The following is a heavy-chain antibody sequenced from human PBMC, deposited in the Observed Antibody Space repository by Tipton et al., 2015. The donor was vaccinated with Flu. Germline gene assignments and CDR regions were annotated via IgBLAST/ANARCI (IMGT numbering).Heavy chain of an antibody. CDR3: ARHTGDSVRGVIDY. Sequence: AVSGFTLTRYGMSWVRQAPGKGLEWISGFSVSGGATFFADSVKGRFTISRDYYRNTLYLQMNSLRPDDTAVYYCARHTGDSVRGVIDYWGQGTLVTVSS. D-gene: IGHD3-10*02. CDR2: FSVSGGAT. V-gene: IGHV3-23*01. J-gene: IGHJ4*02. CDR1: GFTLTRYG.